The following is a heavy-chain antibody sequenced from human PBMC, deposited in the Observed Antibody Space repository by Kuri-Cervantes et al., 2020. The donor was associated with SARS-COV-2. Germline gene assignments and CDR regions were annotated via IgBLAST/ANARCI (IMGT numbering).Heavy chain of an antibody. CDR1: EFTLSSYE. D-gene: IGHD1-1*01. J-gene: IGHJ4*02. CDR3: VRDGDHWNFDY. CDR2: INPDGRYT. Sequence: GGSLRLSCAPSEFTLSSYEMNWVRQAPGKGLVWVSRINPDGRYTNNADSVKGRFTLSRDNAKNMLFLQMNSLRAEDTAVYYCVRDGDHWNFDYWGQGTLVTVSS. V-gene: IGHV3-74*01.